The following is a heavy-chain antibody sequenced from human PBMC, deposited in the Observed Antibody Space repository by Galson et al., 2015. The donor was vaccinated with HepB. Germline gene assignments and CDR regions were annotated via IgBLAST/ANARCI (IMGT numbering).Heavy chain of an antibody. Sequence: SLRLSCAASGFTSNNYWMSWVRQAPGKGLEWVANIKHDGSETWYVDSMRGRFTISRDNAKNSLYLQMNSLRVEDTAVYYCARAGDRSGYFQLRWFDPWGQGTLVTVPS. CDR1: GFTSNNYW. CDR3: ARAGDRSGYFQLRWFDP. CDR2: IKHDGSET. V-gene: IGHV3-7*01. J-gene: IGHJ5*02. D-gene: IGHD3-22*01.